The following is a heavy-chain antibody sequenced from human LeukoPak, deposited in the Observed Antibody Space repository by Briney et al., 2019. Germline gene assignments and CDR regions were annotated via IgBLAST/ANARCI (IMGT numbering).Heavy chain of an antibody. V-gene: IGHV4-61*02. J-gene: IGHJ4*02. D-gene: IGHD2-21*01. CDR3: ARGGGDWGFHQSDY. CDR2: IYTSEST. CDR1: GGSFSSGSYY. Sequence: SETLSLTCTVSGGSFSSGSYYWSWIRRPAGRGLAWIGRIYTSESTNYNPSLKSRVTISVDTSKNQFSLKLSSVTAADTAVYYCARGGGDWGFHQSDYWGQGTLVTVSS.